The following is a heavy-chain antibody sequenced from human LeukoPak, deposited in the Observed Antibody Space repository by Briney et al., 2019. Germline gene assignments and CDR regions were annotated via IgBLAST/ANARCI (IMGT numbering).Heavy chain of an antibody. CDR3: ARDTSVTHIFDY. J-gene: IGHJ4*02. D-gene: IGHD4-17*01. CDR1: GGTFSSYA. CDR2: IIPIFGTA. Sequence: SVKVSFKASGGTFSSYAISWVRQAPGQGLEWMGGIIPIFGTANYAQKFQGRVTITADESTSTAYMELSSLRPEDTAVYYCARDTSVTHIFDYWGQGTLVTVSS. V-gene: IGHV1-69*13.